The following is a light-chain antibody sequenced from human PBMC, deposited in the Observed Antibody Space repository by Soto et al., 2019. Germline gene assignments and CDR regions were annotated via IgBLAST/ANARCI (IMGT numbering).Light chain of an antibody. Sequence: QSVLTQPPSVSGAPGQRVTISCTGSSSNIGAGHDVHWYQQLPGAAPKLLIHANSHRPPGVPDRFSGSRSGTSASLAITGLQGEDEADYFCQTYDSSLRGSLFGGGTKLTVL. V-gene: IGLV1-40*01. J-gene: IGLJ3*02. CDR1: SSNIGAGHD. CDR2: ANS. CDR3: QTYDSSLRGSL.